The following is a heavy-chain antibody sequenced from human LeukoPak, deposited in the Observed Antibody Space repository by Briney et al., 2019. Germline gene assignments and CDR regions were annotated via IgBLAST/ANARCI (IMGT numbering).Heavy chain of an antibody. Sequence: GASVSLSCKTSGYTFTDYDVHWVRQAPGQGLEWMGWINPNSATTNYAQRLQGRVTFTRDTSLSIAYMELSSLTSWDAAVYFCARGDFGETNTAFDVWGQGTLVAASS. V-gene: IGHV1-8*03. CDR1: GYTFTDYD. J-gene: IGHJ3*01. D-gene: IGHD4-17*01. CDR2: INPNSATT. CDR3: ARGDFGETNTAFDV.